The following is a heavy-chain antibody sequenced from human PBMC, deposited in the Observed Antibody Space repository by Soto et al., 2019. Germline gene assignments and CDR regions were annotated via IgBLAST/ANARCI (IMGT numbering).Heavy chain of an antibody. CDR2: IWYDGSNK. CDR1: GFTFSSYG. CDR3: ARAHSPRGGEVGKIDP. D-gene: IGHD2-15*01. J-gene: IGHJ5*02. Sequence: GGSLRLSCAASGFTFSSYGMHWVRQAPGKGLEWVAVIWYDGSNKYYADSVKGRFTISRDNSKNTLYLQMNSLRAEDTAVYYCARAHSPRGGEVGKIDPWGQGTLVTVSS. V-gene: IGHV3-33*01.